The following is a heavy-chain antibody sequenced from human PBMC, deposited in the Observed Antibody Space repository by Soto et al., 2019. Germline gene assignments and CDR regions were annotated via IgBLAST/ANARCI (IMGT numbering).Heavy chain of an antibody. CDR1: GYTFTSYD. V-gene: IGHV1-8*01. J-gene: IGHJ5*02. Sequence: GASVKVSCKASGYTFTSYDINWVRQATGQGLEWMGWMNPNSGNTGYAQKFQGRVTVTRNTSISTAYMELSSLRSEDTAVYYCARAGKITIFGVVIMPYNWFDPWGQGTLVTVSS. CDR2: MNPNSGNT. D-gene: IGHD3-3*01. CDR3: ARAGKITIFGVVIMPYNWFDP.